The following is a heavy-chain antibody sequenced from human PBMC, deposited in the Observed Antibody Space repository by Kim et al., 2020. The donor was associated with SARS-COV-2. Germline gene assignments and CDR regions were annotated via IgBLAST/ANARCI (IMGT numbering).Heavy chain of an antibody. D-gene: IGHD3-10*01. V-gene: IGHV6-1*01. Sequence: VKSRITINPDTSKNQFSLQLNSVTPEDTAVYYCARVTMVRGVIPTYYFDYWGQGTLVTVSS. CDR3: ARVTMVRGVIPTYYFDY. J-gene: IGHJ4*02.